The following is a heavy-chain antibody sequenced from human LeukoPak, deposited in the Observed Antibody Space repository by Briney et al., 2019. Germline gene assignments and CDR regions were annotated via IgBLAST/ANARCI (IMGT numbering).Heavy chain of an antibody. CDR2: IYTSGST. V-gene: IGHV4-4*07. D-gene: IGHD5-18*01. CDR3: ARVEGSRYSYGYFDY. J-gene: IGHJ4*02. Sequence: PSETLSLTCTVSGGSISSYYWSWIRQPAGKGLEWIGCIYTSGSTNYNPSLKSRVTMSVDTSKNQFSLKLSSVTAADTAVYHCARVEGSRYSYGYFDYWGQGTLVTVSS. CDR1: GGSISSYY.